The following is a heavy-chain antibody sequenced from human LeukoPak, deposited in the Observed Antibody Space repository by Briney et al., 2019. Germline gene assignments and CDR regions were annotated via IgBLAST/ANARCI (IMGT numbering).Heavy chain of an antibody. J-gene: IGHJ6*03. CDR1: GFTFSNYY. CDR2: IKGNGATT. D-gene: IGHD5-24*01. Sequence: PWGSLRLPCEASGFTFSNYYMSWIRQAPGKGLEWVSHIKGNGATTYYADSVRGRFTISRDNAKNSLFLQMNSLRVDDTATYYCARAGEMRYMDVWGKGTAVAVS. V-gene: IGHV3-11*01. CDR3: ARAGEMRYMDV.